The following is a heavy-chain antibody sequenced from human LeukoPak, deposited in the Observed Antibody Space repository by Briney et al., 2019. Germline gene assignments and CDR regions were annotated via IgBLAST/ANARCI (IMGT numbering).Heavy chain of an antibody. V-gene: IGHV3-30-3*01. J-gene: IGHJ4*02. CDR1: GFTFSSYA. CDR3: ARDSYYYDSSGYYDY. D-gene: IGHD3-22*01. Sequence: GGSLRLSCAASGFTFSSYAMHWVRQAPGKGLEWVAVVSYDGSDKYYADSVKGRFTISRDNSKNTLYLQMNSLRAEDTAVYYCARDSYYYDSSGYYDYWGQGTLVTVSS. CDR2: VSYDGSDK.